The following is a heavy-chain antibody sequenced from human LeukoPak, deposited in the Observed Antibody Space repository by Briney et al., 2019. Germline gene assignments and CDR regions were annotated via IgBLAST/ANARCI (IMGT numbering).Heavy chain of an antibody. D-gene: IGHD6-13*01. CDR1: GFTVSSNY. J-gene: IGHJ4*02. Sequence: PGGSLRLSCAASGFTVSSNYMSWVRQAPGKGLEWVSAIYSGGSTYYADSVKGRFTISRDNSKNTLYLQMNSLRAEDTAVYYCADGPGIAAAGTGGYWGQGTLVTVSS. V-gene: IGHV3-66*01. CDR3: ADGPGIAAAGTGGY. CDR2: IYSGGST.